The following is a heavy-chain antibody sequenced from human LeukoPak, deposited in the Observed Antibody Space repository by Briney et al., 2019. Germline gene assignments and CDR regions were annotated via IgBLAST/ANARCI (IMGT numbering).Heavy chain of an antibody. CDR3: ARSVNQFSSSFSY. Sequence: SETLSITCAVSGDSISSDNWCSWVRLPPGKGLEWIGSIYYSGITYYNPSLKSRVTISLDTSKNQFSLILNSVTAADTAVYYCARSVNQFSSSFSYWGQGALVTVSS. CDR1: GDSISSDNW. D-gene: IGHD6-6*01. J-gene: IGHJ4*02. V-gene: IGHV4-38-2*01. CDR2: IYYSGIT.